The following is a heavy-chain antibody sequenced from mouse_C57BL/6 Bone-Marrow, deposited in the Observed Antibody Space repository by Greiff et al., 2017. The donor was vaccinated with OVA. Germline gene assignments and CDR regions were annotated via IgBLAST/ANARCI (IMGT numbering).Heavy chain of an antibody. CDR3: ARNGGSSSYWYFDV. CDR1: GYTFTSYW. V-gene: IGHV1-55*01. Sequence: QVQLQQPGAELVKPGASVKMSCKASGYTFTSYWITWVKQRPGQGLEWIGDIYPGSGSTNYNEKFKSKATLTVDTSSSTAYMQLRSLTSEDSAVYYCARNGGSSSYWYFDVWGTGTTVTVSS. CDR2: IYPGSGST. D-gene: IGHD1-1*01. J-gene: IGHJ1*03.